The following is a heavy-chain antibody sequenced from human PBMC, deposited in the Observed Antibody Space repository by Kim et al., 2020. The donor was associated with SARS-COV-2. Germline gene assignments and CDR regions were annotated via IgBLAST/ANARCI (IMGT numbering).Heavy chain of an antibody. J-gene: IGHJ4*02. Sequence: ASVKVSCKASGYTFGDFFIHWVRQAPGQGLEWVGWMNTDSGATKLAENFQGRVPMTRDMSINTAYMELSSLTSGDTAVYYCATDFNWSYDHWGQGTLVSV. CDR2: MNTDSGAT. CDR3: ATDFNWSYDH. D-gene: IGHD1-20*01. CDR1: GYTFGDFF. V-gene: IGHV1-2*02.